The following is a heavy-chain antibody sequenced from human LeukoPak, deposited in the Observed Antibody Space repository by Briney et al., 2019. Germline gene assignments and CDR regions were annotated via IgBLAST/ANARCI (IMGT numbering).Heavy chain of an antibody. CDR3: ARGDYPGSYYYYYMDV. J-gene: IGHJ6*03. CDR1: GGTFSSYA. CDR2: IIPIFGTA. Sequence: ASVKVSCKASGGTFSSYAISWVRQAPGQGLEWMGGIIPIFGTANYAQKFQGRVTITTDESTSTAYMELSSLRSEDTAVYYCARGDYPGSYYYYYMDVWGKGTTVTVSS. D-gene: IGHD4-11*01. V-gene: IGHV1-69*05.